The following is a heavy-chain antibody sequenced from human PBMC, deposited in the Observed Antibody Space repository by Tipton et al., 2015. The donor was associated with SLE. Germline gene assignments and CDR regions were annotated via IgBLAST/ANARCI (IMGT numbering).Heavy chain of an antibody. CDR1: GFTFSGSA. CDR3: ARWPTGDLHAFDY. V-gene: IGHV3-73*01. CDR2: IRSKANSYAT. Sequence: SLRLSCAASGFTFSGSAMHWVRQASGKGLEWVGRIRSKANSYATAYAASVKGRFTISRDDSKNTAYLQMNSLKTEDTAVYYCARWPTGDLHAFDYWGQGTLVTVSS. J-gene: IGHJ4*02. D-gene: IGHD7-27*01.